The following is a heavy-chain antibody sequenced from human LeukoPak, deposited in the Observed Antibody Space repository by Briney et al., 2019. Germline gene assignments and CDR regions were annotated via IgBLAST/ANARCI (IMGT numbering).Heavy chain of an antibody. CDR1: GGSISSYY. D-gene: IGHD3-22*01. Sequence: SETLSLTCTVSGGSISSYYWSWIRQPPGKGLEWIGYIHYSGSTNYNPSLKSRVTISVDTSKNQFSLKLSSVTAADTAVYYCARDRYGSSGYHDYYYGMDVWGQGTTVTVSS. J-gene: IGHJ6*02. CDR2: IHYSGST. V-gene: IGHV4-59*01. CDR3: ARDRYGSSGYHDYYYGMDV.